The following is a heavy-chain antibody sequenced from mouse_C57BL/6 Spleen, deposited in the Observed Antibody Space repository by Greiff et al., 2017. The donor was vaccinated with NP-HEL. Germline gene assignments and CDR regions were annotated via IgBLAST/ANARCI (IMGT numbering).Heavy chain of an antibody. Sequence: EVQLQQSGTVLARPGASVKMSCKTSGYTFTSYWMHWVKQRPGQGLEWIGAIYPGNSDTSYNQKFKGKARLTAVTSASTAYMELSSLTNEDSAVYYCTTTMVTTRDFAYWGQGTLVTVSA. D-gene: IGHD2-2*01. CDR2: IYPGNSDT. J-gene: IGHJ3*01. CDR3: TTTMVTTRDFAY. CDR1: GYTFTSYW. V-gene: IGHV1-5*01.